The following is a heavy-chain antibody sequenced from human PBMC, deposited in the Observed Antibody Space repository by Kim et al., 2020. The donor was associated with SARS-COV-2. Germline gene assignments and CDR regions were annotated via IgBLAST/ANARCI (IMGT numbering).Heavy chain of an antibody. J-gene: IGHJ3*02. CDR1: GFTFSSYG. V-gene: IGHV3-30*18. D-gene: IGHD3-22*01. CDR2: ISYDGSNK. Sequence: GGSLRLSCAASGFTFSSYGMHWVRQAPGKGLEWVAVISYDGSNKYYADSVKGRFTISRDNSKNTLYLQMNSLRAEDTAVYYCAKDGYFLRDGYSYVKAFDIWGQGTMVTVSS. CDR3: AKDGYFLRDGYSYVKAFDI.